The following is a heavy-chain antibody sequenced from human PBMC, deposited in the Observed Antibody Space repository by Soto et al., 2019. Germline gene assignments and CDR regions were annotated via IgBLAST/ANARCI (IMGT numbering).Heavy chain of an antibody. D-gene: IGHD3-10*01. CDR1: GGTFSNYA. V-gene: IGHV1-69*13. Sequence: ASVKVSCKVSGGTFSNYAIDWVRLAPGQGLEWKGGIVPIFGTTYYTQKFQGRATIIADESTSTAYMELSSLRSGDTAVYYCARSYGYNAVHYYAMDVWGQGTTVTVSS. J-gene: IGHJ6*02. CDR3: ARSYGYNAVHYYAMDV. CDR2: IVPIFGTT.